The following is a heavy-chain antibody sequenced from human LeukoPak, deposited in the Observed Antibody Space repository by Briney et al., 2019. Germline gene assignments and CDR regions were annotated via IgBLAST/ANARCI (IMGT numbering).Heavy chain of an antibody. Sequence: GGSLRLSCAASGFTFSSYTMNWVRQAPGKGLEWVSSISSSSSYIYYADSVKGRFTISRDNAKNSLYLQMNSLRAEDTAVYYCARDLDSSGYYALGYWGQGTLVTVSS. D-gene: IGHD3-22*01. CDR1: GFTFSSYT. CDR2: ISSSSSYI. V-gene: IGHV3-21*01. CDR3: ARDLDSSGYYALGY. J-gene: IGHJ4*02.